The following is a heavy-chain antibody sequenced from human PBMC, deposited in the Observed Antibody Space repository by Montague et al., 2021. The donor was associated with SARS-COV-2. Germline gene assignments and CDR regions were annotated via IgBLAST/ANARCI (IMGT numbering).Heavy chain of an antibody. Sequence: SETLSLTCTVSGGSISSYYWSWIRQPPGKGLEWIGYIYYSWSTNYNPSLKSRVTISVDTSTNQFSLKLSSVTAADTAAYYCAGHNAVGGVRPWGPGTLVAVSS. J-gene: IGHJ5*02. CDR1: GGSISSYY. V-gene: IGHV4-59*08. CDR2: IYYSWST. D-gene: IGHD2-8*02. CDR3: AGHNAVGGVRP.